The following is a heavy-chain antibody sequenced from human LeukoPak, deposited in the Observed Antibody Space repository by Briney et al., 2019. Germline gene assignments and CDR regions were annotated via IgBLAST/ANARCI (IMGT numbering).Heavy chain of an antibody. V-gene: IGHV1-58*02. D-gene: IGHD3-9*01. CDR2: IVVGSGNT. J-gene: IGHJ3*02. CDR3: AALEDHTDILTGYSLNAFDI. CDR1: GFTFTSSA. Sequence: ASVKVSCKASGFTFTSSAMQWVRQARGQRLEWIGWIVVGSGNTNYAQKFQERVTITRDMSTSTAYMELSSLRSEDTAVYYCAALEDHTDILTGYSLNAFDIWGQGTMVTVSS.